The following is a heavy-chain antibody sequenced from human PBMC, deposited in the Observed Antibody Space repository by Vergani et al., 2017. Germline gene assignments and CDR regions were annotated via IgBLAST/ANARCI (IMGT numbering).Heavy chain of an antibody. CDR3: ARDLGYSSGWYWYAFDI. D-gene: IGHD6-19*01. CDR2: INHSGST. V-gene: IGHV4-34*01. Sequence: QVQLQQWGAGLLKPSETLSLTCAVYGGSFSGYYWSWIRQPPGKGLEWIGEINHSGSTNYNPSLKSRVTISVDTSKNQFSLKLSSVTAADTAVYYCARDLGYSSGWYWYAFDIWGQGTMVTVSS. J-gene: IGHJ3*02. CDR1: GGSFSGYY.